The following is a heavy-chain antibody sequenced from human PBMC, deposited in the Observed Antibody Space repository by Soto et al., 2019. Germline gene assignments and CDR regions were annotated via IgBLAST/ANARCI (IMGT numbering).Heavy chain of an antibody. CDR2: IYYSGST. V-gene: IGHV4-39*01. Sequence: SETLSLTCTVSGGTISSSSYYWGWIRQPPGKGLEWIGSIYYSGSTYYNPSLKSRVTISVDTSKNQFSLKLSSVTAADTAVYYCAPVLRFLEWLPQYDFDYWGQGTLVTVSS. J-gene: IGHJ4*02. CDR3: APVLRFLEWLPQYDFDY. CDR1: GGTISSSSYY. D-gene: IGHD3-3*01.